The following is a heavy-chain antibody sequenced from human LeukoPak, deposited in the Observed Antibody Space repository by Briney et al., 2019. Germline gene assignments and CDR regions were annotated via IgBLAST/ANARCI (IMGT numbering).Heavy chain of an antibody. D-gene: IGHD3-3*01. Sequence: GGSLRLSCAASGFTFSDHYMDWVRQAPGKGLEWVGRTRNKANSYTTEYAASVKGRFTISRDDSKNSLYLQMNSLKTEDTAVYYCARRRSGYSYDSWGQGTLVTVSS. CDR1: GFTFSDHY. V-gene: IGHV3-72*01. CDR3: ARRRSGYSYDS. CDR2: TRNKANSYTT. J-gene: IGHJ4*02.